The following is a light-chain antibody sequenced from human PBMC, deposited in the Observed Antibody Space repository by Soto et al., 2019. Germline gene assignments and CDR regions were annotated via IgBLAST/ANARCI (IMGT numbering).Light chain of an antibody. CDR2: EAS. CDR3: QQYDSYSWT. CDR1: QSVNRW. V-gene: IGKV1-5*03. J-gene: IGKJ1*01. Sequence: DIQMTQSPSTLSASVGDRVTITCRASQSVNRWLAWYQQKPGKAPKLLIYEASSLGSGVPSGVGGSGSGTEFTLTISSLQPDDFGICYCQQYDSYSWTFGQGTKVEIK.